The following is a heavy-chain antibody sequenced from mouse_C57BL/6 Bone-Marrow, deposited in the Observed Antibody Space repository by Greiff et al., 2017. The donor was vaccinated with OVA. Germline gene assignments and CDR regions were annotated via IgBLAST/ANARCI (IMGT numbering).Heavy chain of an antibody. V-gene: IGHV1-19*01. CDR2: INPYNGGT. CDR3: ARKGLWDDY. D-gene: IGHD4-1*01. Sequence: VQLQQSGPVLVKPGASVKMSCKASGYTFTDYYMNWVKQSHGKSLEWIGVINPYNGGTSYNQKFKGKATLTVDKSSSTAYMELNSLTSEDSAVYYCARKGLWDDYWGQGTTLTVSS. J-gene: IGHJ2*01. CDR1: GYTFTDYY.